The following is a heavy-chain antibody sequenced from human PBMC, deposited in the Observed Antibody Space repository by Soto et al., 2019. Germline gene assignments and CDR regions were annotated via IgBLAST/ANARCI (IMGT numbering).Heavy chain of an antibody. Sequence: QVQLQESGPGPVKPSGTLSPTCTVPSCSLTKHNWWGWVRPSPGEGVEWVGEIYHGGSTNYNPSLMSRVSISVDNSRNQFSLTLTSVTAADTAVYYCAGERGSITVRGPFDTWGQGTLVTVSS. V-gene: IGHV4-4*02. D-gene: IGHD3-10*01. J-gene: IGHJ3*02. CDR3: AGERGSITVRGPFDT. CDR2: IYHGGST. CDR1: SCSLTKHNW.